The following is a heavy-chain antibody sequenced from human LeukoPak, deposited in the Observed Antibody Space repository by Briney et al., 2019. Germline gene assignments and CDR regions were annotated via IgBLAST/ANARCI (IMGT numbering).Heavy chain of an antibody. CDR2: IRYDGSNK. CDR1: GFTFSSYG. V-gene: IGHV3-30*02. J-gene: IGHJ4*02. CDR3: AKDRIAAAGMIDY. Sequence: GGSLRLSCAASGFTFSSYGMHWVRQAPGKGLEWVAFIRYDGSNKYYADSVKGRFTISRDNSKNTLYLQMNSLRAEDTAVYYCAKDRIAAAGMIDYWGQGTLVTVSS. D-gene: IGHD6-13*01.